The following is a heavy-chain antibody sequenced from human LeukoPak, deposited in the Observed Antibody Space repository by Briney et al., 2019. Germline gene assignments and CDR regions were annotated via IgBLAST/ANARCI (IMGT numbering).Heavy chain of an antibody. D-gene: IGHD2-2*01. CDR2: ISSSSSYI. CDR1: GFTFSNYS. Sequence: GGSLRLSCAASGFTFSNYSMNWVRQAPGKGLEWVSSISSSSSYIYYADSVKGRFTISRDNAKNSLYLQMNSLRAEDTALYYCASLNRADCSSTSCHTHYWGQGTLVAVSS. V-gene: IGHV3-21*01. J-gene: IGHJ4*02. CDR3: ASLNRADCSSTSCHTHY.